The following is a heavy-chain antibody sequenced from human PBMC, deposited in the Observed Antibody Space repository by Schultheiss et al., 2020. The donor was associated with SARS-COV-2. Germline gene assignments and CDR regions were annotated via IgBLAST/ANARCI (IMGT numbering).Heavy chain of an antibody. CDR2: ISYDGSNK. J-gene: IGHJ4*02. V-gene: IGHV3-30*03. CDR1: GGSISSSN. Sequence: LSLTCAVSGGSISSSNWWSWVRQPPGKGLEWVAVISYDGSNKYYADSVKGRFTISRDNSKNTLYLQMNSLRAEDTAVYYCARATSSTAFDYWGQGTLVTVSS. CDR3: ARATSSTAFDY. D-gene: IGHD6-13*01.